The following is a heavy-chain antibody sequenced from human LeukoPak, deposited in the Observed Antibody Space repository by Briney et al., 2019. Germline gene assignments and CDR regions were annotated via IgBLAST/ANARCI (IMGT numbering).Heavy chain of an antibody. Sequence: ASETLSLTCAVYGGSFSGYYWSWIRQPPGKGLEWIGEINHSGSTNYNPSLESRVTISVDTSKNQFSLKLSSVTAADTAVYYRARGTRDGYNYYFDYWGQGTLVTVSS. J-gene: IGHJ4*02. D-gene: IGHD5-24*01. CDR3: ARGTRDGYNYYFDY. CDR1: GGSFSGYY. V-gene: IGHV4-34*01. CDR2: INHSGST.